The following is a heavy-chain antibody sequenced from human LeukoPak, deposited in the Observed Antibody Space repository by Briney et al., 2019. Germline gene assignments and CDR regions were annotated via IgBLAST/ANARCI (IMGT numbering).Heavy chain of an antibody. J-gene: IGHJ4*02. CDR3: ARGGFYCGDDCYVDY. Sequence: SQTLSLTCAVYGGSLSYYYWSWIRQSPQKGLEWIGEINRSGSTNYNPSLKSRVSISVDTPKNQFSLKLSSVAAADTAVYYCARGGFYCGDDCYVDYWGQGTLVTVSS. CDR2: INRSGST. V-gene: IGHV4-34*01. CDR1: GGSLSYYY. D-gene: IGHD2-21*02.